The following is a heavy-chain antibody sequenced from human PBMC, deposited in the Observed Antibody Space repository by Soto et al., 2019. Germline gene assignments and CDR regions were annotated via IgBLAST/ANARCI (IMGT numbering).Heavy chain of an antibody. D-gene: IGHD2-2*02. Sequence: QVQLQQWGAGLLKPSETLSLTCAVYGGSFSGYYWSWIRQPPGKGLEWIGEINHSGSTNYNPSLMSRVTISVDTSKNQFSLKLSSVTAADTAVYYCARDVSGIPRGGRRPYWYFDLWGRGTLVTVSS. CDR2: INHSGST. V-gene: IGHV4-34*01. CDR1: GGSFSGYY. CDR3: ARDVSGIPRGGRRPYWYFDL. J-gene: IGHJ2*01.